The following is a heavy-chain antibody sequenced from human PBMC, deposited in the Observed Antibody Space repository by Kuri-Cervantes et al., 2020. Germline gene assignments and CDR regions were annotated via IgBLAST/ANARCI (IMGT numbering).Heavy chain of an antibody. CDR1: GFTFSSYS. V-gene: IGHV3-21*01. Sequence: GGSLRLSCAASGFTFSSYSMNWVRQAPGKGLEWVSSISSSSSYIYYADSVKGRFTISRDNSKNTLYLQMNSLRAEDTAVYYCARDLEDYGDYEGGYFDYWGQGTLVTVSS. D-gene: IGHD4-17*01. CDR2: ISSSSSYI. CDR3: ARDLEDYGDYEGGYFDY. J-gene: IGHJ4*02.